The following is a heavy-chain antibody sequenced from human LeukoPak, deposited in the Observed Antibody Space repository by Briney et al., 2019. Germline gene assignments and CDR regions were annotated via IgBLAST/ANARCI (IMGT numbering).Heavy chain of an antibody. J-gene: IGHJ5*02. D-gene: IGHD5-24*01. CDR1: YGALSGYY. CDR3: ARGGGQHRSWLDL. Sequence: SETLSLTCAVHYGALSGYYWTWIRQSPGKGLEWIGEIHHSGASNYNASLKSRVAISLDTSKNQFSLQLTSMTAADTAVYFCARGGGQHRSWLDLWGQGTLVSVTS. CDR2: IHHSGAS. V-gene: IGHV4-34*01.